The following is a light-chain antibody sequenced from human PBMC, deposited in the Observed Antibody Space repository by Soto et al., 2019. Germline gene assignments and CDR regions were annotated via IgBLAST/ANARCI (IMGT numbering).Light chain of an antibody. J-gene: IGLJ3*02. CDR2: YDS. CDR1: NIGSKS. V-gene: IGLV3-21*04. Sequence: SYELTQPPSVSVAPGKTDRITCGGNNIGSKSVHWYQQKPGQAPVLVIYYDSDRPSGIPERFSGSNSGNTATLTISRVEAGDEADYYCQVWDSSSDHPWVFGGGTKVTVL. CDR3: QVWDSSSDHPWV.